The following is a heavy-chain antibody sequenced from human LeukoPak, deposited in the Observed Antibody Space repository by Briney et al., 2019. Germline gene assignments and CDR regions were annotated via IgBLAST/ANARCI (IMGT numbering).Heavy chain of an antibody. V-gene: IGHV4-31*03. CDR2: IYSGGNT. Sequence: SETLSLTCTVSGASIRSGGYYWNWIRQAPGKGLEWLGYIYSGGNTYYNPSLKSRGGISLDKSKSQFSLRLSSVTAADTAMYFCSRGAVAGLFDYWGQGILVTVSS. CDR1: GASIRSGGYY. CDR3: SRGAVAGLFDY. J-gene: IGHJ4*02. D-gene: IGHD6-19*01.